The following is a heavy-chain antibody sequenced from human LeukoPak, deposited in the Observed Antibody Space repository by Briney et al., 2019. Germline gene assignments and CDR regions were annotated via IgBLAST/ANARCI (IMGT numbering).Heavy chain of an antibody. V-gene: IGHV1-2*02. CDR1: GYTFTGYY. D-gene: IGHD2-2*01. CDR2: INPNSGGT. J-gene: IGHJ4*02. CDR3: ARDLPVVPAAIYGY. Sequence: GASVKVSCKASGYTFTGYYMHWVRQAPGQGLEWMGWINPNSGGTNYAQKFQGRVTMTRDTSISTAYMELSRLRSDDTAVYYCARDLPVVPAAIYGYWGQGTLVTVSS.